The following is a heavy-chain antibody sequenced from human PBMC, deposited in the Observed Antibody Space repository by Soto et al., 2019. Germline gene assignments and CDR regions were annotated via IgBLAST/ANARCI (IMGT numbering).Heavy chain of an antibody. J-gene: IGHJ4*02. CDR2: IIPLFGTP. Sequence: QVQLVQSGAEVKKPGSSVKVSCKASGGIFSTYAISWLRQAPGQGLEWMGGIIPLFGTPNYAQRFQGRVTNSADESTSTADMELSRWRSEDTAVYYCARDLDGYGSGNYYMRNDFWGQGPLVTVSS. V-gene: IGHV1-69*01. D-gene: IGHD3-10*01. CDR1: GGIFSTYA. CDR3: ARDLDGYGSGNYYMRNDF.